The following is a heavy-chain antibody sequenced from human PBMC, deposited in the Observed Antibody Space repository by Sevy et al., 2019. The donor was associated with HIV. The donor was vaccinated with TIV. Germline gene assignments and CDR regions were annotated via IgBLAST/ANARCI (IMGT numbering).Heavy chain of an antibody. CDR2: IYYSGST. CDR1: GVSISSFY. Sequence: SETLSLTCTVSGVSISSFYWSWIRQPPGKGLESIGNIYYSGSTNYNPSLKSRVTISVDTSKNQFSLKLSSVTAADTAVYYCARRYFYDSRGSTVFDYWGQGTLVTVSS. CDR3: ARRYFYDSRGSTVFDY. D-gene: IGHD3-22*01. J-gene: IGHJ4*02. V-gene: IGHV4-59*13.